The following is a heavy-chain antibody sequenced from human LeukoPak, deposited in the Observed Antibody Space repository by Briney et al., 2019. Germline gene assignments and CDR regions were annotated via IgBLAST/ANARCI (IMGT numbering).Heavy chain of an antibody. CDR3: ARVGSYYDSSGQTDWFDP. J-gene: IGHJ5*02. V-gene: IGHV3-7*01. CDR2: IKQDGSEK. Sequence: GGSLGLSCAASGFTFSSYWMSWVRQAPGKGLEWVANIKQDGSEKYYVDSVKGRFTISRDNAKNSLYLQMNSLRAEDTAVYYCARVGSYYDSSGQTDWFDPWGQGTLVTVSS. D-gene: IGHD3-22*01. CDR1: GFTFSSYW.